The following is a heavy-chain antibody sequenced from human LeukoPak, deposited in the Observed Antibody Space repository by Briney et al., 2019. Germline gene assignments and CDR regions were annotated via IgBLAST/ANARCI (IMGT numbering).Heavy chain of an antibody. J-gene: IGHJ4*02. CDR2: TSSDLNVK. V-gene: IGHV3-30-3*01. CDR3: AREGYYGSGSPPSLYFDY. CDR1: GFTFITCA. D-gene: IGHD3-10*01. Sequence: PGGSLRLSCAASGFTFITCAMHWVRQAPGKGLEWVAVTSSDLNVKLYADSVKGRFTISRDNSRSTLYLQMNSLRPEDTAIYYCAREGYYGSGSPPSLYFDYWGQGTLVTVSS.